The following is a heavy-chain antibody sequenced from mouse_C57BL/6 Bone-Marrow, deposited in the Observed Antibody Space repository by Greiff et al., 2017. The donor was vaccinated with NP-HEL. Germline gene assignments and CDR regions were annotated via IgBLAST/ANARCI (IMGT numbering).Heavy chain of an antibody. V-gene: IGHV14-3*02. CDR1: GFNIKDTY. D-gene: IGHD2-14*01. CDR3: ALYRYANNYVMDY. J-gene: IGHJ4*01. Sequence: DVQLQESGAELVKPGASVKLSCTASGFNIKDTYMHWVRQRPDQGLEWIGRIDPANGKTKYDPRFQGKATVTSDTSTNTANLQLSSLTSEDTAVYYCALYRYANNYVMDYWGQGTSVTVSS. CDR2: IDPANGKT.